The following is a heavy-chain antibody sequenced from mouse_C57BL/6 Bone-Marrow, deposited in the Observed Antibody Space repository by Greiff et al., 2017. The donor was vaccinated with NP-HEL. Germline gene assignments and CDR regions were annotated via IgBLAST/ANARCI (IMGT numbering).Heavy chain of an antibody. CDR3: ARGGDYYGSSLYYFDY. J-gene: IGHJ2*01. V-gene: IGHV1-64*01. D-gene: IGHD1-1*01. CDR1: GYTFTSYW. Sequence: VQLQQPGAELVKPGASVKLSCKASGYTFTSYWMHWVKQRPGQGLEWIGMIHPNSGSTNYNEKFKSKATLTVDKSSSTAYMQLSSLTSEDSAVYYCARGGDYYGSSLYYFDYWGQGTTLTVSS. CDR2: IHPNSGST.